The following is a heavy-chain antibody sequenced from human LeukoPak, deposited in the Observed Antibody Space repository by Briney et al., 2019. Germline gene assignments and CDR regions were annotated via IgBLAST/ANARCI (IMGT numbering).Heavy chain of an antibody. Sequence: SETLSLTCAVYGGSFSGYYWSWIRQPPGKGLEWIGEINHSGSTNYNPSLKSRVTISVDTSKNQFSLKLSSVTAADTAVYYCARGGYDFWSGYYQYYFDYWGQGTLVTVSS. J-gene: IGHJ4*02. CDR2: INHSGST. CDR1: GGSFSGYY. V-gene: IGHV4-34*01. D-gene: IGHD3-3*01. CDR3: ARGGYDFWSGYYQYYFDY.